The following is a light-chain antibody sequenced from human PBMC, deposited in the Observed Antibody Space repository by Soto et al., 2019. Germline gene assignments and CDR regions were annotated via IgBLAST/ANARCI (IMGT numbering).Light chain of an antibody. CDR2: GAS. CDR3: QQYGSSPPWT. V-gene: IGKV3-20*01. CDR1: QSVSSY. J-gene: IGKJ1*01. Sequence: EILLTQSPATLSLSPLEIATLSFTSSQSVSSYLAWYQQKPGQAPRLLIYGASSRATGIPDRFSGSGSGTDFTLTISRLEPEDFAVYYCQQYGSSPPWTFGQGTKVDNK.